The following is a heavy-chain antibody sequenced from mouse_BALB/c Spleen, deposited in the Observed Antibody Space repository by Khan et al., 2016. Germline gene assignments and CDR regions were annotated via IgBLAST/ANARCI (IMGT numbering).Heavy chain of an antibody. CDR1: GYNIKDTY. V-gene: IGHV14-3*02. CDR2: IDPANGNT. Sequence: VQLKQSGAELVKPGASVKLSCTASGYNIKDTYMHWVKQRPEQGLEWIGRIDPANGNTKYDPKFQGKATITADTSSNTAYLQLSSLTSEDTADYYCARGSRHYYAMDYWGQGTSVTVSS. J-gene: IGHJ4*01. CDR3: ARGSRHYYAMDY.